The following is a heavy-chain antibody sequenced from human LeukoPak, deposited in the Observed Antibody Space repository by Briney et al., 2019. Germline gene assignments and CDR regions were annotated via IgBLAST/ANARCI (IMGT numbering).Heavy chain of an antibody. CDR3: ARRSNPPGRIDH. CDR1: GFTVGYNY. V-gene: IGHV3-66*04. CDR2: IYNSGST. Sequence: GGSLRLSCAASGFTVGYNYMTWVRQAPGKGLEWVAAIYNSGSTYYADSVKGRFTISRDNSKNTMYFQMNSLKVEDTAVYYCARRSNPPGRIDHWGQGTLVTVSS. J-gene: IGHJ4*02. D-gene: IGHD1-14*01.